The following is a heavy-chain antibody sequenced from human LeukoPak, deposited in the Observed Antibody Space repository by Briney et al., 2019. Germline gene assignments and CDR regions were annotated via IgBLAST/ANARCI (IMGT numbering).Heavy chain of an antibody. CDR3: AREWGRIAVAGGPGY. D-gene: IGHD6-19*01. J-gene: IGHJ4*02. CDR1: GFIFSNYG. CDR2: IWYEGQTK. Sequence: GESLRLSCEASGFIFSNYGMHWVRQAPGKGLEWLALIWYEGQTKFYADSVKGRFTISRDNSGNTLFLHMTNLRVEDTAVYYCAREWGRIAVAGGPGYWGQGALVTVSS. V-gene: IGHV3-33*01.